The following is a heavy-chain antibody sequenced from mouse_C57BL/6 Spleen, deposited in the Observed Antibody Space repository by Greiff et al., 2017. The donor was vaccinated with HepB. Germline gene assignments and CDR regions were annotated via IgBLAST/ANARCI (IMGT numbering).Heavy chain of an antibody. Sequence: QVQLQQPGAELVRPGTSVKLSCKASGYTFTSYWMHWVKQRHGQGLEWIGVIDPSDSYTNYNQKFKGKATLTVDTSSSTAYMQLSSLTSEDSAVYYCASEGYYGSSYAGYFDVWGTGTTVTVSS. J-gene: IGHJ1*03. V-gene: IGHV1-59*01. CDR2: IDPSDSYT. D-gene: IGHD1-1*01. CDR3: ASEGYYGSSYAGYFDV. CDR1: GYTFTSYW.